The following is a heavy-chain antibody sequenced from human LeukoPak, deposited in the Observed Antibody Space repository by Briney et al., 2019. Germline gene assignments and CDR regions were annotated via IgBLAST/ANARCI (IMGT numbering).Heavy chain of an antibody. CDR2: ISGRGEST. CDR1: GFTFSSYA. V-gene: IGHV3-23*01. CDR3: AASLDLAVYGNDY. D-gene: IGHD2-8*02. J-gene: IGHJ4*02. Sequence: GGSLRLSCAASGFTFSSYAVSWVRQSLGKGLKWVSGISGRGESTYYADSVKGRFTISKDNSRNTVYLQMNSLRAEDTAVYYCAASLDLAVYGNDYWGQGTLVTVSS.